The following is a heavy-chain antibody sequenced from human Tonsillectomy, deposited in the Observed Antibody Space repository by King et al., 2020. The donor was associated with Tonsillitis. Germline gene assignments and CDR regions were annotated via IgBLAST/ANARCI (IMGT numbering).Heavy chain of an antibody. J-gene: IGHJ5*02. CDR1: GYTFSDHY. D-gene: IGHD1-26*01. CDR3: ARAWSLSGSYWFDT. V-gene: IGHV1-2*02. CDR2: ISPNIGAT. Sequence: VQLVQSGAAVKKPGASVKVSCEASGYTFSDHYIHWVRQAPGQGLEWLGWISPNIGATNYAQKFQGRVTMTRDTSIRTVYMELSRLRSADTAVYYCARAWSLSGSYWFDTWGQGTLVTVSS.